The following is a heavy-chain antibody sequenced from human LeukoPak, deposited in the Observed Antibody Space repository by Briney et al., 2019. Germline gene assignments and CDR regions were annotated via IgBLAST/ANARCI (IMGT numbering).Heavy chain of an antibody. D-gene: IGHD4-11*01. Sequence: PSETLSLTCAVYGGSFSGYYWSWIRQPPGKGLEWTGEINHSGSTNYNPSLKSRVTISVDTSKNQFSLKLSSVTAADTAVYYCARGQYSNYGRVAFDIWGQGTMVTVSS. V-gene: IGHV4-34*01. CDR3: ARGQYSNYGRVAFDI. CDR2: INHSGST. J-gene: IGHJ3*02. CDR1: GGSFSGYY.